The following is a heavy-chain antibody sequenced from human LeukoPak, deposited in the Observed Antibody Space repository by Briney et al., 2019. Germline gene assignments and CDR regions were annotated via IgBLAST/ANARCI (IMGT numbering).Heavy chain of an antibody. CDR2: ISDVGKRI. CDR1: GFTFSHHW. CDR3: GRDQGGRYSIDH. D-gene: IGHD1-26*01. J-gene: IGHJ4*02. Sequence: PGGSLRLSCAASGFTFSHHWMHWVRHAPGKGLEWVSRISDVGKRITYADYVKGRFSISRDNAKNALYLQLNSLRAEDTAVYYCGRDQGGRYSIDHWGQGTLVTVSS. V-gene: IGHV3-74*01.